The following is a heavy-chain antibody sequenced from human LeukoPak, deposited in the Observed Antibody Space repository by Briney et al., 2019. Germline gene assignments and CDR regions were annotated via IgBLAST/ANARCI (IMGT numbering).Heavy chain of an antibody. J-gene: IGHJ4*02. CDR3: ARDGIVVVPAAQRYYFEY. V-gene: IGHV4-34*01. Sequence: PSETLSLTCAVYGGSFSGYYWSWIRQPPGKGLEWIGETNHSGSTNYNPSLKSRVTISVDTSKNQFSLKLSSVTAADTAVYYCARDGIVVVPAAQRYYFEYWGPGNLVTVSS. D-gene: IGHD2-2*01. CDR1: GGSFSGYY. CDR2: TNHSGST.